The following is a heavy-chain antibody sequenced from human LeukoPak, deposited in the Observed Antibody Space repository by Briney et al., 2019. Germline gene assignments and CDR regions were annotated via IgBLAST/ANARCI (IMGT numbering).Heavy chain of an antibody. J-gene: IGHJ4*02. D-gene: IGHD3-10*01. V-gene: IGHV3-23*01. Sequence: GGSLRLSCAASGFTFSSYAMGWVRQAPGKGLEWVSAISGSGGSTYYADSVKGRFTISRDNAKNSLYLQMNSLRAEDTAVYYCARDTVYYDSGGFDYWGQGTLVTVSS. CDR2: ISGSGGST. CDR3: ARDTVYYDSGGFDY. CDR1: GFTFSSYA.